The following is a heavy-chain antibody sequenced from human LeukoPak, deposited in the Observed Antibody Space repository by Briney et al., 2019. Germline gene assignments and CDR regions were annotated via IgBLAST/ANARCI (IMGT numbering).Heavy chain of an antibody. CDR3: AKPCRSGLSPFDAFDI. D-gene: IGHD6-19*01. CDR2: NSGSGDST. CDR1: GFTFSSYA. J-gene: IGHJ3*02. V-gene: IGHV3-23*01. Sequence: GESLRLSCAASGFTFSSYAMSWVRQAPGKGLEWVSANSGSGDSTYYADSVKGRFTISRDNSKNTLYLQMNSLRAEDTAVYYCAKPCRSGLSPFDAFDIWGQGTMVTVSS.